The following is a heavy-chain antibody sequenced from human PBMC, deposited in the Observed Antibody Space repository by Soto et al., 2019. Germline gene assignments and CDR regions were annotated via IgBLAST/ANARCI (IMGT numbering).Heavy chain of an antibody. CDR3: ARDRRFLEWLPSMDV. Sequence: ASAKASCKASGYTFTSYAMHSVRQAPGQRLEWMGWINAGNGNTKYSQKFQGRVTITRDTSASTAYMELSSLRSEDTAVYYCARDRRFLEWLPSMDVWGQGTTVTAP. V-gene: IGHV1-3*01. CDR1: GYTFTSYA. J-gene: IGHJ6*02. CDR2: INAGNGNT. D-gene: IGHD3-3*01.